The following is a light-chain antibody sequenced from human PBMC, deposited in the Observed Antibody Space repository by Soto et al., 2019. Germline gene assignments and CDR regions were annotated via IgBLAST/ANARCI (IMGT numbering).Light chain of an antibody. CDR3: QSYDSSLSGWV. CDR1: SSNIGAGYD. CDR2: GNS. J-gene: IGLJ3*02. Sequence: QSVLTQPPSVSGAPGQRVTISCTRSSSNIGAGYDVHWYQQLPGTAPKLLMYGNSNRPSGVPDRFSGSKSGTSASLAITGLQAEDEADYYCQSYDSSLSGWVFGGGTQLTV. V-gene: IGLV1-40*01.